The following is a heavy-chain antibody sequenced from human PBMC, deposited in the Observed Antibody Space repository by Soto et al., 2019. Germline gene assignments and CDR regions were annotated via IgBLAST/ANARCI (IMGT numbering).Heavy chain of an antibody. D-gene: IGHD6-6*01. CDR2: ISAYNGNT. Sequence: RASVKVSCKASGYTFTRYGISWVRQAPGQGLEWMGWISAYNGNTNYAQKLQGRVTMTTDTSTSTAYMELRSLRSDDTAVYYCERDLSIADGMGYWGQGTLVTVSS. CDR1: GYTFTRYG. J-gene: IGHJ4*02. CDR3: ERDLSIADGMGY. V-gene: IGHV1-18*01.